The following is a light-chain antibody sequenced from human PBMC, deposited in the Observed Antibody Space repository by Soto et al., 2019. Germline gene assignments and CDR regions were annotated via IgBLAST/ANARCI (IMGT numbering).Light chain of an antibody. J-gene: IGLJ1*01. CDR2: EVT. CDR1: SSDVGSFNL. Sequence: QSVLTQPASVSGSPGQSITISCTGTSSDVGSFNLVSWYEQHPGKAPKLVIYEVTKRPSGVSNRFSGSKSGNTASLTISGLQAEDEADYYCCSYARSSTYVFGTGTKLTVL. CDR3: CSYARSSTYV. V-gene: IGLV2-23*02.